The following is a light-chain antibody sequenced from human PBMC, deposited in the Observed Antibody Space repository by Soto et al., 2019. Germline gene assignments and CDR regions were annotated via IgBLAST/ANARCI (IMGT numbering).Light chain of an antibody. Sequence: DIPMTQSPPSLSASVGDTVTITCRASQSISIALNWYQQKPGKAPNLLIYGTSYLRSGVPSRFSGSASGTEFTLTISSLQSEDFAVYYCQKYNTWPHTFGQGTKLEI. J-gene: IGKJ2*01. CDR3: QKYNTWPHT. CDR1: QSISIA. V-gene: IGKV1-39*02. CDR2: GTS.